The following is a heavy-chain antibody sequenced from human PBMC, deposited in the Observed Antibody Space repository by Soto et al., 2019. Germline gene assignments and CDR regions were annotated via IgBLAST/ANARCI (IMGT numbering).Heavy chain of an antibody. Sequence: PGGSLRLSCAASGFTFSNYGMHCVRQAPGKGLEWVAVIPYDASNEYYAQKFQGRVTMTEDASTDTAYMELSSLRSEDTAVYYCATEVGMMASYYYGMDVWGQGTTVTVSS. D-gene: IGHD2-21*01. J-gene: IGHJ6*02. CDR1: GFTFSNYG. CDR3: ATEVGMMASYYYGMDV. CDR2: IPYDASNE. V-gene: IGHV3-30*03.